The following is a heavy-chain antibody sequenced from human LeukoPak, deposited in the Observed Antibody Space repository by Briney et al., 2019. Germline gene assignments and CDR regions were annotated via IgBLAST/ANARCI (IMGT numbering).Heavy chain of an antibody. V-gene: IGHV4-34*01. CDR3: ATCRRGYSYGYDY. CDR1: GGSFSGYY. Sequence: SETLSLTCAVYGGSFSGYYWSWIRQPPGKGLEWIGEINHSGSTNYNPSLKSRVTISVDTSKNQFSLKLSSVTAADTAVYYCATCRRGYSYGYDYWGQGTLVTVSS. J-gene: IGHJ4*02. CDR2: INHSGST. D-gene: IGHD5-18*01.